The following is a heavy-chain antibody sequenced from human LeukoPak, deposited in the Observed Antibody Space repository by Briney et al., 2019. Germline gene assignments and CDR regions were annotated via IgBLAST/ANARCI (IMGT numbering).Heavy chain of an antibody. D-gene: IGHD3-3*01. CDR2: INPLGGST. Sequence: GASVKVSCKASGYTFTTYYMHWVRQAPGQGLEWMGIINPLGGSTTYAHKFQDRLTMTRDTPTSTVYMELSSPRSEDTAVYCCARVHDFWSGFFDYWGQGTLVTVSS. CDR3: ARVHDFWSGFFDY. V-gene: IGHV1-46*01. CDR1: GYTFTTYY. J-gene: IGHJ4*02.